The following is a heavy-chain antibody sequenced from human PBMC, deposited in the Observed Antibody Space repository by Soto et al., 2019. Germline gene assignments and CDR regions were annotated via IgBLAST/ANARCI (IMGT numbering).Heavy chain of an antibody. D-gene: IGHD3-22*01. J-gene: IGHJ4*02. CDR3: AREGASGSHIGY. V-gene: IGHV1-69*01. CDR1: GGTFSSYA. Sequence: QVQLVQSGAEVKKPGSSVKVSCKASGGTFSSYAISWVRQAPGQGLEWMGGIIPIFGTANYAQKFQGRVTITADESTSTSYMELSILRSEDTAVYYCAREGASGSHIGYWGQGTLVTVSS. CDR2: IIPIFGTA.